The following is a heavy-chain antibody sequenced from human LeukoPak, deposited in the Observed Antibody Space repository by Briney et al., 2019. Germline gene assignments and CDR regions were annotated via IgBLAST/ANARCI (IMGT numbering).Heavy chain of an antibody. CDR2: IYSSGST. Sequence: SQALSLTCTVSGGSISSYYWSWIRQSPGKGLEWIGHIYSSGSTNYNPSLKSRVTISIDTSKNQFSLKLSSVTAADTALYYCARNYDNSGYTAFGYWGRGTLVTVSS. CDR3: ARNYDNSGYTAFGY. J-gene: IGHJ4*02. CDR1: GGSISSYY. V-gene: IGHV4-59*01. D-gene: IGHD3-22*01.